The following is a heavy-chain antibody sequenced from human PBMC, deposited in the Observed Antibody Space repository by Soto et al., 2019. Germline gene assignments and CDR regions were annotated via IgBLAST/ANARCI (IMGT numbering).Heavy chain of an antibody. CDR2: IRSKPNNYAT. CDR1: GFPFNGSA. J-gene: IGHJ6*02. Sequence: EVQLVESGGGVVHPGGSLKLSCAASGFPFNGSAMHWVRQASGKGLEWVGRIRSKPNNYATAYAASLKGRFTISRDDSKNTAYLQMNSLKTEDTAVYYCAGDFYYNMDVWGQGTTVTVSS. CDR3: AGDFYYNMDV. V-gene: IGHV3-73*02.